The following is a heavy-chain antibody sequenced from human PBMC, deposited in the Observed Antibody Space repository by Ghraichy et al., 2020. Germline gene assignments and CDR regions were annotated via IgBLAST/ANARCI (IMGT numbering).Heavy chain of an antibody. CDR2: IYTSGST. Sequence: SLTCTVSGGSISSYYWSWIRQPPGKGLEWIGYIYTSGSTNYNPSLKSRVTISVDTSKNQFSLKLSSVTAADTAVYYCARGGYSYEFDYWGQGTLVTVSS. D-gene: IGHD5-18*01. CDR1: GGSISSYY. CDR3: ARGGYSYEFDY. V-gene: IGHV4-4*09. J-gene: IGHJ4*02.